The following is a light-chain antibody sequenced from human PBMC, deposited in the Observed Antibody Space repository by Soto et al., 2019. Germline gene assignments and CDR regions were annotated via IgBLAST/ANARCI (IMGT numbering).Light chain of an antibody. J-gene: IGKJ4*02. CDR1: QSINSH. Sequence: EIVLTQSPTALSLSPGERATLSCRASQSINSHLAWYQQKPGQAPRLLMYDASNSATDIPARFSGSGSGTDVTHTSSSLDPEDFAVYYCQQRSNWPLTFGGVTKVEIK. V-gene: IGKV3-11*01. CDR3: QQRSNWPLT. CDR2: DAS.